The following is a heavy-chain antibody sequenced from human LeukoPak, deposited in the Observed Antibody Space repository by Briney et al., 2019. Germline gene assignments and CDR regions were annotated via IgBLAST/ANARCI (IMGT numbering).Heavy chain of an antibody. CDR2: IIPIFGTA. CDR1: GGTFSSYA. V-gene: IGHV1-69*13. J-gene: IGHJ4*02. D-gene: IGHD3-22*01. CDR3: ARAPDSYDSSGYQFDY. Sequence: PVKVSCKASGGTFSSYAISWVRQAPGQGLEWMGGIIPIFGTANYAQKFQGRVTITADESTSTAYMELSSLRSEDTAVYYCARAPDSYDSSGYQFDYWGQGTLATVSS.